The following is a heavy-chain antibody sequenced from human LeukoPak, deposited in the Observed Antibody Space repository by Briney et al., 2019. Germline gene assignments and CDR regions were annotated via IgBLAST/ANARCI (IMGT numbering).Heavy chain of an antibody. V-gene: IGHV4-39*07. CDR1: GGSIAGSYYY. J-gene: IGHJ5*02. CDR3: ARLGYSSSWSNRYNWFDP. Sequence: SETLSLTCTVSGGSIAGSYYYWGWIRQSPGKGLEWIGEINHSGSTNYNPSLKSRVTISVDTSKNQFSLKLSSVTAADTAVYYCARLGYSSSWSNRYNWFDPWGQGTLVTVSS. CDR2: INHSGST. D-gene: IGHD6-13*01.